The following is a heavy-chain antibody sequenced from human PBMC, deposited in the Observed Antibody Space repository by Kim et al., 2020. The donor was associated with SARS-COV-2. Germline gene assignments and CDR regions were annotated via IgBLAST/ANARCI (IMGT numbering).Heavy chain of an antibody. V-gene: IGHV3-7*01. CDR3: ARDLVVAAARKYYYYGMDV. CDR2: IKQDGSEK. Sequence: GGSLRLSCAASGFTFSSYWMSWVRQAPGKGLEWVANIKQDGSEKYYVDSVKGRFTISRDNAKNSLYLQMNSLRAEDTAVYYCARDLVVAAARKYYYYGMDVWGQGTTVTVSS. D-gene: IGHD6-13*01. CDR1: GFTFSSYW. J-gene: IGHJ6*02.